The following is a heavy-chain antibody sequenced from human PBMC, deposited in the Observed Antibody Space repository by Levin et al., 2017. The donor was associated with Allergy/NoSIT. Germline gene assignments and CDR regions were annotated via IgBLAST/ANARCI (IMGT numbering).Heavy chain of an antibody. J-gene: IGHJ3*02. CDR1: GGSISSSSYY. D-gene: IGHD1-26*01. CDR3: ARLSGSYPDDAFDI. Sequence: ASETLSLTCTVSGGSISSSSYYWGWIRQPPGKGLEWIGSIYYSGSTYYNPSLKSRVTISVDTSKNQFSLKLSSVTAADTAVYYCARLSGSYPDDAFDIWGQGTMVTVSS. V-gene: IGHV4-39*01. CDR2: IYYSGST.